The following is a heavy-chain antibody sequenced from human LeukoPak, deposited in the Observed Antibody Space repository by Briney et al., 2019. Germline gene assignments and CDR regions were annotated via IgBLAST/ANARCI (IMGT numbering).Heavy chain of an antibody. CDR1: GFSLSTSGVG. J-gene: IGHJ3*02. CDR3: AHRLMLVVDTAMVTRVSGFDAFDI. V-gene: IGHV2-5*01. D-gene: IGHD5-18*01. CDR2: IYWNDDK. Sequence: ESGPTLVNPTQTLTLTCTFSGFSLSTSGVGVGWIRQPPGKALEWLALIYWNDDKRYSPSLKSRLTITKDTSKNQVVLTMTNMDPVDTATYYCAHRLMLVVDTAMVTRVSGFDAFDIWGQGTMVTVSS.